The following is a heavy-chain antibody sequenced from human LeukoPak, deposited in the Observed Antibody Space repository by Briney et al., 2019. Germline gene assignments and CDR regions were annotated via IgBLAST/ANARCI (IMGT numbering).Heavy chain of an antibody. J-gene: IGHJ4*02. CDR3: ARERSNIDSSGYYQNLKFDY. CDR2: ISYDGSNK. CDR1: GFTFSSYA. Sequence: PGGSLRLSCAASGFTFSSYAMHWVRQAPGKGLEWVAVISYDGSNKYYADSVKGRFTISRDNSKNTLYLQMNSLRAEDTAVYYCARERSNIDSSGYYQNLKFDYWGQGTLVTVSS. D-gene: IGHD3-22*01. V-gene: IGHV3-30-3*01.